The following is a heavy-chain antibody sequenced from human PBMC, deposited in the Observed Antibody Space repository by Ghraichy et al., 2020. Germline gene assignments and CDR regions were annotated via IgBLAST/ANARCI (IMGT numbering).Heavy chain of an antibody. CDR3: ARDGGGDHVH. CDR1: GFTLNHYN. J-gene: IGHJ4*02. V-gene: IGHV3-74*01. Sequence: GESLNISCAASGFTLNHYNIHWVRQAPGKGLEWVSQINTDGSFTNYADSVKGRFTISRDNAKNTRDLQMNSLRVDDPAVYYCARDGGGDHVHWGQGTLVTVSS. D-gene: IGHD2-21*02. CDR2: INTDGSFT.